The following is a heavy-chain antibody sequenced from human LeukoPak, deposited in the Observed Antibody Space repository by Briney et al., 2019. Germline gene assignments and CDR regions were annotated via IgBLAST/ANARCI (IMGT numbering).Heavy chain of an antibody. V-gene: IGHV4-34*01. J-gene: IGHJ4*02. CDR2: INHSGST. CDR1: GGSFSGYY. Sequence: SETLSLTCAVYGGSFSGYYWSWIRQPPGKGLEWIGEINHSGSTNYNPSLKSRVPISVDTSKNQFSLKLSSVTAADTAVYYCARGPRRITMIVVGRQPFDYWGQGTLVTVSS. D-gene: IGHD3-22*01. CDR3: ARGPRRITMIVVGRQPFDY.